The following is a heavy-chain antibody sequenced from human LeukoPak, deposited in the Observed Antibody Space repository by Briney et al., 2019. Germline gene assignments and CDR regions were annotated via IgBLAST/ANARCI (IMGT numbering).Heavy chain of an antibody. V-gene: IGHV3-11*01. CDR1: GFTFSDYY. CDR3: ARRSSLDY. Sequence: GGSLRLSCAASGFTFSDYYMSWIRQAPGKGLEWVSYIGPSGDTTYPADSVKGRFTVSRDNAKNSLYLQMSSLRAEDTAVYYCARRSSLDYWGQGTLVTVSS. J-gene: IGHJ4*02. CDR2: IGPSGDTT. D-gene: IGHD6-13*01.